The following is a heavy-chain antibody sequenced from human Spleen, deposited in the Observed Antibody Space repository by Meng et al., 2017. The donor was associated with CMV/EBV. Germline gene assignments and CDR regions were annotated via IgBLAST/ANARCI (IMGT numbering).Heavy chain of an antibody. D-gene: IGHD2-8*01. J-gene: IGHJ4*02. V-gene: IGHV3-73*01. CDR3: TSFLYRSPGDY. Sequence: CAASGFTFSGSAMHWVRQASGKGLEWVGRIRSKANSYATAYAASVKGRFTISRDDSKNTAYLQMNSLKTEDTAVYYCTSFLYRSPGDYWGQGTLVTVSS. CDR2: IRSKANSYAT. CDR1: GFTFSGSA.